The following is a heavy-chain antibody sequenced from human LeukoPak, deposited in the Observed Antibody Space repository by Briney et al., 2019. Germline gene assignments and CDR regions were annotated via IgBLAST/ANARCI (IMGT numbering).Heavy chain of an antibody. CDR3: ARGRSSDYLDY. CDR1: GYTFTSYD. Sequence: ASVKVSCKASGYTFTSYDINWVRQATGQGLEWMGWMNPNSGNTDYTQKFQGRVTMTRNTSISTAYMELSSLRSEDTAVYYCARGRSSDYLDYWGQGTLGNVSS. J-gene: IGHJ4*02. V-gene: IGHV1-8*01. D-gene: IGHD3-3*01. CDR2: MNPNSGNT.